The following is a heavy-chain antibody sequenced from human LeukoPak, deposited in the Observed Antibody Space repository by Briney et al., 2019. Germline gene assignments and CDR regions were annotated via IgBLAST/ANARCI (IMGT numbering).Heavy chain of an antibody. CDR3: ARHSFYHDSTTYYYYFDY. CDR1: GGSIRSSYYY. V-gene: IGHV4-39*01. Sequence: PSETLSLTCTVSGGSIRSSYYYWGWIRQPPGKGLEWIGSIYDSGSTYYNPSLKSRVTISVDTSKNQFSLKLNSVTAADTAVYYCARHSFYHDSTTYYYYFDYWGQGTLVTVSS. D-gene: IGHD3-22*01. J-gene: IGHJ4*02. CDR2: IYDSGST.